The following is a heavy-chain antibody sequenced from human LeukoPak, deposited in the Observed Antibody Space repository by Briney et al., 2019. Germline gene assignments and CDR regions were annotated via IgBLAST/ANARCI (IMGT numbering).Heavy chain of an antibody. J-gene: IGHJ4*02. Sequence: SETLSLTCTVSGGSISSYYRSWIRQPAGKGLEWIGRIYTSGSTNYNPSLKSRVTMSVDTSKNQFSLKLSSVTAADTAVYYCARARSSSSLYYFDYWGQGTLVTVSS. CDR3: ARARSSSSLYYFDY. D-gene: IGHD6-6*01. CDR2: IYTSGST. V-gene: IGHV4-4*07. CDR1: GGSISSYY.